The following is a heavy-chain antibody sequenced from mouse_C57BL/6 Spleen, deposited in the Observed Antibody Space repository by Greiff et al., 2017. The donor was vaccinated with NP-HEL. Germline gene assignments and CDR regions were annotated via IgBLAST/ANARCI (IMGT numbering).Heavy chain of an antibody. J-gene: IGHJ4*01. D-gene: IGHD2-1*01. CDR3: ARHEDYYGNYEGAMDY. Sequence: VKLQQSGAELVKPGASVKLSCKASGYTFTEYTIHWVKQRSGQGLEWIGWFYPGSGSIKYNEKFKDKATLTADKSSSTVYMELSRLTSEDSAVYFCARHEDYYGNYEGAMDYWGQGTSVTVSS. CDR2: FYPGSGSI. CDR1: GYTFTEYT. V-gene: IGHV1-62-2*01.